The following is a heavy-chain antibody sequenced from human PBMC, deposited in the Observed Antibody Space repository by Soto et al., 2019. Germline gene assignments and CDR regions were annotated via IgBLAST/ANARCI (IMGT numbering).Heavy chain of an antibody. Sequence: QIQMVQSGAEVKQPGASVKISCKTSGYTFSSYSINWVRQAPGQGLEWMAWISTYSGNTHYAERVQGRVTVTLDKSARTAFMEMRGLTSDDTAVYLCARDNGYYDLWGQGTLVTVSS. CDR2: ISTYSGNT. J-gene: IGHJ4*02. V-gene: IGHV1-18*04. CDR1: GYTFSSYS. CDR3: ARDNGYYDL.